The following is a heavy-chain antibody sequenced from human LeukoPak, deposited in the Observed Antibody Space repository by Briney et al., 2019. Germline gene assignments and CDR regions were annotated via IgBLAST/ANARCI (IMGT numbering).Heavy chain of an antibody. V-gene: IGHV3-48*01. CDR3: ARGISSFDY. D-gene: IGHD6-13*01. CDR2: IISSSITI. Sequence: GGSLRLSCAASGFTFSNYNMSWVRQAPGKGLEWLSSIISSSITIYYADSLKGRFTISRDDAKNSLYLQMNSLRAEDTAVYYCARGISSFDYWGQGTLVTVSS. J-gene: IGHJ4*02. CDR1: GFTFSNYN.